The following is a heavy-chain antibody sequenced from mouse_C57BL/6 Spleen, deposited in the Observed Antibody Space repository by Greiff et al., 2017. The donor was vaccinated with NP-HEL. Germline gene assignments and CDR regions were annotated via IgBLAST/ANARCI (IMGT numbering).Heavy chain of an antibody. CDR1: GYAFSSYW. D-gene: IGHD1-1*01. Sequence: QVQLKESGAELVKPGASVKISCKASGYAFSSYWMNWVKQRPGTGLEWIGQIYPGDGDTNYNGKFQGKATLTADKSSSTAYMQLSSLTSEDSAVYTCAKKNYYDSGNPYAMDDWGQGTSVTVSS. CDR3: AKKNYYDSGNPYAMDD. CDR2: IYPGDGDT. V-gene: IGHV1-80*01. J-gene: IGHJ4*01.